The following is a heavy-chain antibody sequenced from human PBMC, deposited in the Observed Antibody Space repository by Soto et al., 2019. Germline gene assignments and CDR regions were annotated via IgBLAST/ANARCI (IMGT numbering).Heavy chain of an antibody. D-gene: IGHD6-6*01. J-gene: IGHJ3*02. CDR1: GFNVTNTY. Sequence: GGSLRLSCAVSGFNVTNTYMSWVRQAPGKGLEWVSVIYRGFSTFYADSVKGRFTVPRDDSKNTVSLQMNSLRAEDTAVYYCARDRSDSSRDDSFDIWGQGTMVTVSS. CDR2: IYRGFST. V-gene: IGHV3-53*05. CDR3: ARDRSDSSRDDSFDI.